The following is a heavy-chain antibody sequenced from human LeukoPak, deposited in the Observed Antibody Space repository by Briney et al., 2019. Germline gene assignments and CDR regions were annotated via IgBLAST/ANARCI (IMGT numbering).Heavy chain of an antibody. D-gene: IGHD5-12*01. CDR2: INPDGSNT. Sequence: PGGSLRLSCAASRFTFSSYWMHWVRQAPGKGLVWVSRINPDGSNTSYADSVKGRFTISRDNAKNTLYLQMTSLRAEDTAVYYCARGGIVATTPEYWGQGTLVTVSS. CDR1: RFTFSSYW. V-gene: IGHV3-74*01. CDR3: ARGGIVATTPEY. J-gene: IGHJ4*02.